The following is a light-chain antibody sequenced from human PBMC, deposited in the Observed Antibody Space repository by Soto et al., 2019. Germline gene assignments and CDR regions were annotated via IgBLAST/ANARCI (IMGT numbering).Light chain of an antibody. J-gene: IGKJ4*01. Sequence: DIQMTQSPSSLSASVGDRVTITCRASQGISNYLAWYQQKPGKVPKLLIYAASTLQSGVPSRFSGSGSGTDFTLTISSLQPEDVTTYYCQKYNSAPQLTFGGGTKVEIK. CDR3: QKYNSAPQLT. CDR1: QGISNY. V-gene: IGKV1-27*01. CDR2: AAS.